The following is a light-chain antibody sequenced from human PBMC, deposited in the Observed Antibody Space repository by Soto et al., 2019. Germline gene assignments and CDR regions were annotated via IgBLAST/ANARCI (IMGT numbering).Light chain of an antibody. CDR1: QSISSY. J-gene: IGKJ4*01. V-gene: IGKV1-39*01. CDR2: AAS. Sequence: DIQMTQSPSSLSASVGGRVTITCRASQSISSYLNWYQQKPGKAPKLLIYAASSLQSGVPSRFSGSAAGTDFTLTISSLQPEDFATYYCQQSYSTPLTFGGGTKVEIK. CDR3: QQSYSTPLT.